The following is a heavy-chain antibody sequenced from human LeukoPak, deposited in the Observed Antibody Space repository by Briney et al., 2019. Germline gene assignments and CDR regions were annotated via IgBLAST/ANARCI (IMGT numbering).Heavy chain of an antibody. CDR1: GGSISSHY. V-gene: IGHV4-59*11. CDR2: IYYSGST. CDR3: ARSGSSGSSLVHF. D-gene: IGHD3-10*01. Sequence: SETLSLTCTVSGGSISSHYWSWIRQPPGKGLEWIGYIYYSGSTNYNPSLKSRVTISVDTSKNQFSLKLSSVTAADTAVYYCARSGSSGSSLVHFWGQGTLVTVSS. J-gene: IGHJ4*02.